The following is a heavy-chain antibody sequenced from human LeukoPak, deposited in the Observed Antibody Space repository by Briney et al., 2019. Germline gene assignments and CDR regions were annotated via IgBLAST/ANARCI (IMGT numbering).Heavy chain of an antibody. CDR2: IIPIFGTA. CDR3: ARDHSGYSYLFDP. D-gene: IGHD5-18*01. J-gene: IGHJ5*02. Sequence: GASVKVSCKASAYTFANYAISWLRQAPGQGLEWMGGIIPIFGTANYAQKFQGRVTITADESTSAAYMELSSLRSEDTAVYYCARDHSGYSYLFDPWGQGTLVTVSS. CDR1: AYTFANYA. V-gene: IGHV1-69*13.